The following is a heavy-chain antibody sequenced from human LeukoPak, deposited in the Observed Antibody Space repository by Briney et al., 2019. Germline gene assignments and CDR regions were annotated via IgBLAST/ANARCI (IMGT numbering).Heavy chain of an antibody. J-gene: IGHJ4*02. CDR3: AKDLEQQLAIYFDY. D-gene: IGHD6-13*01. Sequence: GGSLRLSCAASGFTFSSYAMSWVRQAPGKGLEWVSAISGSGGSTYYADSVKGRFTISRDNSKNTLYLQMNSLRAEDTAGYYCAKDLEQQLAIYFDYWGQGTLVTVSS. CDR2: ISGSGGST. CDR1: GFTFSSYA. V-gene: IGHV3-23*01.